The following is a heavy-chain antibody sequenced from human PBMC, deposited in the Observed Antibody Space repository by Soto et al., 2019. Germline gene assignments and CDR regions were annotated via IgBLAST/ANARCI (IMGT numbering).Heavy chain of an antibody. J-gene: IGHJ5*02. CDR1: GYTFTSHW. CDR2: INPSGGIT. V-gene: IGHV1-46*04. D-gene: IGHD3-22*01. CDR3: ARDHSVTTSGYSYWWFDP. Sequence: ASVKVSCKASGYTFTSHWIHWVLQAPGQGLQWMGVINPSGGITVYAQMLQGRVTMTRDTSTTTVYMELSSLRSEDTAVYYCARDHSVTTSGYSYWWFDPWGQGTLVTVSS.